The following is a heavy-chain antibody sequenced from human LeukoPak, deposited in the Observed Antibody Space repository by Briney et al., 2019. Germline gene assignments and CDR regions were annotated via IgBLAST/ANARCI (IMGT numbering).Heavy chain of an antibody. CDR2: INHSGST. V-gene: IGHV4-34*01. CDR3: ARGGVATIGDFDY. J-gene: IGHJ4*02. Sequence: SETLSLTCAVYGGSFSGYYWSWIRQPPGKGLEWIGEINHSGSTNYNPSLKSRVTISVDTSKNQFSLKLSSVTAADTAVYCCARGGVATIGDFDYWGQGTLVTVSS. CDR1: GGSFSGYY. D-gene: IGHD5-12*01.